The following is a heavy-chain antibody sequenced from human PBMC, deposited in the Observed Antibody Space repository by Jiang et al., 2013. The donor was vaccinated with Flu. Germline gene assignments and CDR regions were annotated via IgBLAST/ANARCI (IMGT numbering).Heavy chain of an antibody. J-gene: IGHJ4*02. Sequence: SGAEVKKPGATVKISCKVFGYSFTDYYIHWMRQAPGKGLEWVGLLDPGDGETIYAENIQGRVTISADTSEDTAYMSLSSLNSDDTAVYYCAKATGGEYSGYQSTYFAYWGQGTLV. V-gene: IGHV1-69-2*01. CDR3: AKATGGEYSGYQSTYFAY. CDR2: LDPGDGET. CDR1: GYSFTDYY. D-gene: IGHD5-12*01.